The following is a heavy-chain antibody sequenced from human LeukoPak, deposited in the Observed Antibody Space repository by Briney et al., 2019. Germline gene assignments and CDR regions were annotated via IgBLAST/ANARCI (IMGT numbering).Heavy chain of an antibody. CDR2: IYSGGTT. CDR1: GFTVSSNY. D-gene: IGHD3-16*01. CDR3: ATMRGRPYSMDV. J-gene: IGHJ6*02. Sequence: GGSLGLSCAASGFTVSSNYMSWVRQAPGKGLEWVSVIYSGGTTYFADSVKGRFTISRDNSKNTLYLQMNSLGADDTAVYYCATMRGRPYSMDVWGQGTTVTVSS. V-gene: IGHV3-53*01.